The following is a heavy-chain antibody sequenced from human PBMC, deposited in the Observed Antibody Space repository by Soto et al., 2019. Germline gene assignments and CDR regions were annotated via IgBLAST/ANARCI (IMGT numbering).Heavy chain of an antibody. CDR2: ISYDGSNK. V-gene: IGHV3-30*18. D-gene: IGHD4-4*01. CDR3: AKPRDDYSNYNGMDV. Sequence: GGSLRLSCAASGFTFSIYGMHWVRHAPGKGLEWVAVISYDGSNKYYADSVKGRFTISRDNSKNTLYLQMNSLRAEDTAVYYCAKPRDDYSNYNGMDVWGQGTTVTVSS. CDR1: GFTFSIYG. J-gene: IGHJ6*02.